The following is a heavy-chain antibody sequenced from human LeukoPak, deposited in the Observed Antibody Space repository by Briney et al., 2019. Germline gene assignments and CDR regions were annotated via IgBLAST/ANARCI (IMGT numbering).Heavy chain of an antibody. CDR2: ISSSSSYI. V-gene: IGHV3-21*01. CDR3: ARSDCSGGSCFDY. CDR1: GFTFSSYS. J-gene: IGHJ4*02. D-gene: IGHD2-15*01. Sequence: GGSLRLSCAASGFTFSSYSMNWVRQASGKGLEWVSSISSSSSYIYYADSVKGRFTISRDNAKNSLYLQMNSLRAEDTAVYYCARSDCSGGSCFDYWGQGTLVTVSS.